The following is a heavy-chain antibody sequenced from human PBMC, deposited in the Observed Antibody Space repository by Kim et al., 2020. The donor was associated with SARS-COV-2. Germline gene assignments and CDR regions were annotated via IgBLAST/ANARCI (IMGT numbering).Heavy chain of an antibody. D-gene: IGHD2-21*02. V-gene: IGHV4-39*01. CDR3: ATTPVVTASDY. CDR1: GGSISSSSYY. CDR2: IYYSGST. J-gene: IGHJ4*02. Sequence: SETLSLTCTVSGGSISSSSYYWGWIRQPPGKGLEWIGSIYYSGSTYYNPSLKSRVTISVDTSKNQFSLKLSSVTAADTAVYYCATTPVVTASDYWGQGTLVTVSS.